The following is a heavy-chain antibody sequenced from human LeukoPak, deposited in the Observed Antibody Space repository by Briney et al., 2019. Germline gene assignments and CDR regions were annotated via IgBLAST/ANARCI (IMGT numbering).Heavy chain of an antibody. Sequence: GGSLRLSCAASGFSFSSYWMSWVRQAPGKGLEWVANIKQDGSEKYYVASVKGRFTISRDNAKNSLYLQMNSLRAEDTAVYYCAREGNGITMIVVAVFDYWGRGTLVTVSS. J-gene: IGHJ4*02. CDR1: GFSFSSYW. CDR3: AREGNGITMIVVAVFDY. CDR2: IKQDGSEK. D-gene: IGHD3-22*01. V-gene: IGHV3-7*01.